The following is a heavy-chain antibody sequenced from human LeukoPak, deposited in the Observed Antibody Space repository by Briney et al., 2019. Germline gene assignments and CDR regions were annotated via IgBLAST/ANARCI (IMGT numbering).Heavy chain of an antibody. D-gene: IGHD2-15*01. J-gene: IGHJ4*02. CDR1: GFTFSNYA. CDR2: ISYDGGNK. Sequence: GGSLRLSCAASGFTFSNYAMHWVRQAPGKGLECVAVISYDGGNKYYADSVKGRFTISRDNSKNTLYLQMNSLRPEDTAVYYCVRTDCTGGSCYPNFDYWGQGTLFTVSS. V-gene: IGHV3-30*01. CDR3: VRTDCTGGSCYPNFDY.